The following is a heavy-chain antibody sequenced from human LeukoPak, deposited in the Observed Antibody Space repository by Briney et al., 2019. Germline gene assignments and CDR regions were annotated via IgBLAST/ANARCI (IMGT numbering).Heavy chain of an antibody. CDR3: ARGRDGYNYIDY. D-gene: IGHD5-24*01. Sequence: GGSLRLSCAASRFTFSSYGMHWVRQAPGKGLEWVAVIWNDGSNKYYADSVKGRFTISRDNSKNTLYLQMNSLRAEDTAVYYCARGRDGYNYIDYWGQGTLVTVSS. V-gene: IGHV3-33*01. CDR1: RFTFSSYG. J-gene: IGHJ4*02. CDR2: IWNDGSNK.